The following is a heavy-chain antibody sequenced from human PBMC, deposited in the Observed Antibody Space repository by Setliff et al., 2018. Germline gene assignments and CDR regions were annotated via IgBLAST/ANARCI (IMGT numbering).Heavy chain of an antibody. CDR1: GFSFSTYA. V-gene: IGHV3-23*01. J-gene: IGHJ4*02. D-gene: IGHD2-15*01. CDR2: ISGGGEST. Sequence: GSLRLSCAASGFSFSTYAMSWVRQAPGKGLEWVSAISGGGESTYYAVSVRGRFTISRDNSESTVFLQMDSLRADDTAVYYCAKRGAASGPYYFDNWGQGTLVTVSS. CDR3: AKRGAASGPYYFDN.